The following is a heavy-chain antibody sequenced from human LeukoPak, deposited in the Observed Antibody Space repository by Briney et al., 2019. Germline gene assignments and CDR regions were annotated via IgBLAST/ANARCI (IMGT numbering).Heavy chain of an antibody. D-gene: IGHD6-13*01. J-gene: IGHJ4*02. Sequence: ASVKVSCKASEYTFTGYYMHWVRQAPGQGLEWMGWINPNSGGTNYAQKFQGRVTMTRDTSISTAYMELSRLRSDDTAVYYCARPTYTSSSRYFFDYWGQGTLVTVSS. CDR3: ARPTYTSSSRYFFDY. V-gene: IGHV1-2*02. CDR2: INPNSGGT. CDR1: EYTFTGYY.